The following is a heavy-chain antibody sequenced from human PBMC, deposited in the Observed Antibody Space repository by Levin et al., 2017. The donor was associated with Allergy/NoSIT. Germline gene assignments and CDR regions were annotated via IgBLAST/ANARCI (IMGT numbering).Heavy chain of an antibody. CDR1: GYTFTVYY. D-gene: IGHD1-14*01. V-gene: IGHV1-2*06. CDR3: ARIGSNQNFDS. CDR2: INPSTGVT. J-gene: IGHJ4*02. Sequence: EASVKVSCKTSGYTFTVYYMHWVRQAPGQGLEWMGRINPSTGVTDYVQKFQGRVTMTRDTSISTAYMELSSLRSDDTAVYYCARIGSNQNFDSWGQGTLVSVSS.